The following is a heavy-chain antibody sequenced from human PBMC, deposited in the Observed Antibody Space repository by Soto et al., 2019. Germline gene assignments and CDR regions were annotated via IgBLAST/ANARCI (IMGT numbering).Heavy chain of an antibody. D-gene: IGHD5-12*01. J-gene: IGHJ4*02. V-gene: IGHV3-15*01. Sequence: EVQLVESGGGLVKPGGSLRLSCAASGFTFSNAWMTWVRQAPGKGLEWVGRVKSKTDGGTIDYAAHVKDRFTISRDDSKNTLYLQMNSLKTEDTAVYYCIGTYSGSSMRFDYWGQGTLVTVSS. CDR1: GFTFSNAW. CDR2: VKSKTDGGTI. CDR3: IGTYSGSSMRFDY.